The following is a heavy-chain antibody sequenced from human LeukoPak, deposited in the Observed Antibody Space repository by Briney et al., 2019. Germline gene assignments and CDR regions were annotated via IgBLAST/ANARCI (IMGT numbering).Heavy chain of an antibody. J-gene: IGHJ4*02. D-gene: IGHD6-19*01. Sequence: GRSLRLSCAASGFTFSSYAMHWVRQAPGKGLEWVAVISYDGSNKYYADSVKGRFTISRDNSKNTLYLQMNSLRAEDTAVYYCARGEANIAVAGIDYWGQGTLVTVSS. V-gene: IGHV3-30-3*01. CDR1: GFTFSSYA. CDR3: ARGEANIAVAGIDY. CDR2: ISYDGSNK.